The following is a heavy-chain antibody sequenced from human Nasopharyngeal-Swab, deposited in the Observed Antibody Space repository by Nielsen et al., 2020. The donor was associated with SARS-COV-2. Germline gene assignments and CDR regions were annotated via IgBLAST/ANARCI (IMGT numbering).Heavy chain of an antibody. CDR2: LIEDGSTT. J-gene: IGHJ5*01. V-gene: IGHV3-23*01. CDR1: GFTFGSYA. CDR3: AKDYRIDYGDMFDS. Sequence: LSLTCAASGFTFGSYAMSWVRQAPGKGLEWVSGLIEDGSTTYYADSVKGRFTISRDNSRNTLYLQMNSLTAEDTAVYFCAKDYRIDYGDMFDSWGQGTLVTVSS. D-gene: IGHD4-17*01.